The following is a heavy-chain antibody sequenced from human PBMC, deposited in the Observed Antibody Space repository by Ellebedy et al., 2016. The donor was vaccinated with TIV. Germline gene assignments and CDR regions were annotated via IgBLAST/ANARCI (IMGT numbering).Heavy chain of an antibody. CDR1: GGSFSGYY. CDR3: ARGPWGCSSTSCYFDY. CDR2: INHSGST. Sequence: SETLSLXXAVYGGSFSGYYWSWIRQPPGKGLEWIGEINHSGSTNYNPSLKSRVTISVDTSKNQFSLKLSSVTAADTAVYYCARGPWGCSSTSCYFDYWGQGTLVTVSS. D-gene: IGHD2-2*01. J-gene: IGHJ4*02. V-gene: IGHV4-34*01.